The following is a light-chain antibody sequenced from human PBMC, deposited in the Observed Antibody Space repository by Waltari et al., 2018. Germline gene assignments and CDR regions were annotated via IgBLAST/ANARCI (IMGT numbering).Light chain of an antibody. CDR1: ALPTQY. J-gene: IGLJ2*01. CDR2: KDS. V-gene: IGLV3-25*03. Sequence: SYELTQPPSVSVSPGQTARITCSGDALPTQYAYWYQQKPGQAPVLVIYKDSERPSGIPERFSGSSPGTTVTLTISGVQAEDEADYYCQSADSSGTYVVFGGGTKLTVL. CDR3: QSADSSGTYVV.